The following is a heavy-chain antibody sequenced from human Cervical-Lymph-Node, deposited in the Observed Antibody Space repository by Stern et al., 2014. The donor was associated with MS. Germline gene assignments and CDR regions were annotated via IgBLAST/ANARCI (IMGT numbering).Heavy chain of an antibody. V-gene: IGHV3-23*01. CDR1: GFTFSSYA. Sequence: VQLLESGGGLVQPGGSLRLSCAASGFTFSSYAMSWVRQAPGKGLEWVSAISGSGGSTYYADSVKGRFPISRDNSKNTLYLQMNSLRAEDTAVYYCAKGHVLRFLEWSYYYYGMDVWGQGTTVTVSS. CDR3: AKGHVLRFLEWSYYYYGMDV. D-gene: IGHD3-3*01. CDR2: ISGSGGST. J-gene: IGHJ6*02.